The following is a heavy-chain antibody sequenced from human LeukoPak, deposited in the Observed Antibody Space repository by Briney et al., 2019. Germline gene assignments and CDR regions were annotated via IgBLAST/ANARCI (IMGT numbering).Heavy chain of an antibody. D-gene: IGHD6-19*01. J-gene: IGHJ4*02. Sequence: SSETLSLTCTVSRGSISSSSYYWGWIRQPPGKGLEWIGSIYYSGSTYYNPSLKSRVTISVDTSKNQFSLKLSSVTAADTAVYYCARLMIAVATHWGQGTLVTVSS. CDR1: RGSISSSSYY. CDR2: IYYSGST. CDR3: ARLMIAVATH. V-gene: IGHV4-39*07.